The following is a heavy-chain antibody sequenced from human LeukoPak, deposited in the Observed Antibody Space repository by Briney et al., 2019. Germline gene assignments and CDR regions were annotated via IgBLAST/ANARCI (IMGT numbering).Heavy chain of an antibody. V-gene: IGHV1-69*04. CDR2: IIPILGIA. D-gene: IGHD3-22*01. CDR1: RDTFSSYA. J-gene: IGHJ4*02. Sequence: SVKVSCKPSRDTFSSYALCWVRQAPGQGLEWMGRIIPILGIANSTQKSQGRGTITADKSTSTAYIEQSSLRSADTGAYYCAGRSDYSDYWGQGTLVTVS. CDR3: AGRSDYSDY.